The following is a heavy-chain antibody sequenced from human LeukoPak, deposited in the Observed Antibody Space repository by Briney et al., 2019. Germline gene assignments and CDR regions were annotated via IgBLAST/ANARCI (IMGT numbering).Heavy chain of an antibody. CDR2: INGGGVTT. V-gene: IGHV3-53*01. Sequence: GGSLRLSCAASGFTVSSNYMSWVRQAPGKGLEWVSAINGGGVTTYYADSVKGRLTISRDNSKNTLYLQMNSLRVEDAAVYYCARRLSGTSPFDLWGQGTLVTVSS. D-gene: IGHD6-25*01. CDR3: ARRLSGTSPFDL. J-gene: IGHJ4*02. CDR1: GFTVSSNY.